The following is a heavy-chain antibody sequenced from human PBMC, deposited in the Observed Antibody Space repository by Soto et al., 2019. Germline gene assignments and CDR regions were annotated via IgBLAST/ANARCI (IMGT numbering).Heavy chain of an antibody. Sequence: GGSLRLSCAASGFTFSSYAMSWVRQAPGKGLEWVSAISGSGGSTYYADSVKGRFTISRDNSKNTLYLQMNSLRAEDTAVYYCALGELSFLFGYWGQGTLVTVSS. CDR1: GFTFSSYA. V-gene: IGHV3-23*01. CDR2: ISGSGGST. D-gene: IGHD3-16*02. J-gene: IGHJ4*02. CDR3: ALGELSFLFGY.